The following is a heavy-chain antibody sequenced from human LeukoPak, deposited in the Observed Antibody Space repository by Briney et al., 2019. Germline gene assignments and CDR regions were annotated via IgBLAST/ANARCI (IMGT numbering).Heavy chain of an antibody. J-gene: IGHJ4*02. D-gene: IGHD3-16*01. V-gene: IGHV3-7*01. CDR3: TRDIGGRHLQSED. CDR1: GFSISDYW. CDR2: IKEDGSRK. Sequence: GGPLRLSCVISGFSISDYWMSWVRQVPGKGLEWVANIKEDGSRKYYLDSVKGRFSISRDNAENTIYLQMNSLRVGDTALYYCTRDIGGRHLQSEDWGQGTLVTVSS.